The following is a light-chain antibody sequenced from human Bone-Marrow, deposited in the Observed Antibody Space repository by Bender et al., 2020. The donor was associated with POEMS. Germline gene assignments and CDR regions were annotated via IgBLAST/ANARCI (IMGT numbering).Light chain of an antibody. CDR1: SSDVGGYNY. CDR3: CSYAASSTLA. J-gene: IGLJ3*02. CDR2: EGN. Sequence: QSALTQPASMSGSPGQSITISCTGTSSDVGGYNYVSWYQQHPGKAPKLMIYEGNKRPSGISNRFSGSKSGNTASLTISGLQAEDEADYYCCSYAASSTLAFGGGTKVTVL. V-gene: IGLV2-14*01.